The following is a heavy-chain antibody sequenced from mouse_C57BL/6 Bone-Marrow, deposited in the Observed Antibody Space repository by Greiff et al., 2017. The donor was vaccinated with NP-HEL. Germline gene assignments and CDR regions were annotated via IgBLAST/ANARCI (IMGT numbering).Heavy chain of an antibody. J-gene: IGHJ2*01. CDR1: GFTFSSYA. V-gene: IGHV5-4*01. D-gene: IGHD2-3*01. CDR3: ARDIYDGYLYYFDY. CDR2: ISDGGSYT. Sequence: EVKVVESGGGLVKPGGSLKLSCAASGFTFSSYAMSWVRQTPEKRLEWVATISDGGSYTYYPDNVKGRFTISRDNAKNNLYLQMSHLKSEDTAMYYCARDIYDGYLYYFDYWGQGTTLTVSS.